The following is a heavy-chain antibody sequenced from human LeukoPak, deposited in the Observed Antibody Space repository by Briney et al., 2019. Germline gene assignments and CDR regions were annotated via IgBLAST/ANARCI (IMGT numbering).Heavy chain of an antibody. CDR2: ISAYNGNT. J-gene: IGHJ4*02. D-gene: IGHD3-22*01. CDR1: GYTFTRYG. Sequence: WASVKVSCKASGYTFTRYGISWVRQAPGQGLVWMGWISAYNGNTNYAQKLQGRVTMTEDTSTDTAYMELSSLRSEDTAVYYCATGPTYYYDSSGYDDYWGQGTLVTVSS. V-gene: IGHV1-18*01. CDR3: ATGPTYYYDSSGYDDY.